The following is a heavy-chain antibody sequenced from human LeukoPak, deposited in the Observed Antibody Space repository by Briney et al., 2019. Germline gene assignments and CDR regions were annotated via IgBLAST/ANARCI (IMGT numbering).Heavy chain of an antibody. CDR1: GDSVSSNSAA. Sequence: QTLSLTCAISGDSVSSNSAAWIWIRQSPSRGLEWLGRTYYRSKWYTEYAVSVKSRITINPDTSKNQFSLQLSSVNPEDTAVYYCARLGSGSNYWGQGTLVTVSS. D-gene: IGHD3-10*01. CDR3: ARLGSGSNY. CDR2: TYYRSKWYT. V-gene: IGHV6-1*01. J-gene: IGHJ4*02.